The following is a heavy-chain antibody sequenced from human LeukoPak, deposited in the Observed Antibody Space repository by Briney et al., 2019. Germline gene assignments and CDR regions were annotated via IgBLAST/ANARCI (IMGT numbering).Heavy chain of an antibody. V-gene: IGHV4-38-2*01. CDR1: GYSISRGYY. Sequence: SETLSLTCAVSGYSISRGYYWGWIRQPPGKGLEWIGSIYHSGSTYYNPSLKSRVTISVDTSKNQFSLKLSSVTAADTAVYYCARHYYDFWSGYYNNNWFDPWGQGTLVTVSS. D-gene: IGHD3-3*01. CDR3: ARHYYDFWSGYYNNNWFDP. CDR2: IYHSGST. J-gene: IGHJ5*02.